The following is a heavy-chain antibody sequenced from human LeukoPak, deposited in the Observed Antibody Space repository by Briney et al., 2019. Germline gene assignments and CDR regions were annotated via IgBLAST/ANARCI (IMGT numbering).Heavy chain of an antibody. D-gene: IGHD3-10*01. J-gene: IGHJ4*02. Sequence: PGGSLRLSCAASGFSFSKSSMLWFRQAPGKGLEGVSSISIGSSPYTYYADSLKGRFTISRDNAKNSVCLQMNSLRPEDTAVYYCASYTLWYGDSWGQGTLVTVSS. V-gene: IGHV3-21*06. CDR1: GFSFSKSS. CDR2: ISIGSSPYT. CDR3: ASYTLWYGDS.